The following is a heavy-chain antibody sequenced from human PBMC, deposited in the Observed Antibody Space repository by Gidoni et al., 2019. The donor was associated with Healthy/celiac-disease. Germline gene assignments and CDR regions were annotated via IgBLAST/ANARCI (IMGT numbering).Heavy chain of an antibody. CDR3: ATDRYPGGSYHHNWFDP. D-gene: IGHD1-26*01. V-gene: IGHV1-24*01. CDR2: FDPEDGET. J-gene: IGHJ5*02. Sequence: QVQLVQSGAEVKTPGASVKVSCKVSGYTLTEFAMHWVLQAPGKGLEWMGGFDPEDGETIYAQKFQGRVTMTEDTSTDTAYMELSSLRSEDTAVYYCATDRYPGGSYHHNWFDPWGQGTLVTVSS. CDR1: GYTLTEFA.